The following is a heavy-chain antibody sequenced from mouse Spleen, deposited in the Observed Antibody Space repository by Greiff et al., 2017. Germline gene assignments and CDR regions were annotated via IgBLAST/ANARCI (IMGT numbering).Heavy chain of an antibody. D-gene: IGHD2-3*01. Sequence: ESGPGLVKPSQSLSLTCTVTGYSITSDYAWNWIRQFPGNKLEWMGYISYSGSTSYNPSLKSRISITRDTSKNQFFLQLNSVTTEDTATYYCARKGWLLRYFDYWGQGTTLTVSS. J-gene: IGHJ2*01. V-gene: IGHV3-2*02. CDR1: GYSITSDYA. CDR3: ARKGWLLRYFDY. CDR2: ISYSGST.